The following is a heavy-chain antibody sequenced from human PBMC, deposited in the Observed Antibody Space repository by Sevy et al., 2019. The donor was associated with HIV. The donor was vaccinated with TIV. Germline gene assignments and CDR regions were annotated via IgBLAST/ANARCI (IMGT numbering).Heavy chain of an antibody. CDR1: GGSFSGYY. J-gene: IGHJ4*02. D-gene: IGHD3-3*01. CDR2: CNHSGST. CDR3: ARGEGDLTI. V-gene: IGHV4-34*01. Sequence: SETLSLTCAVYGGSFSGYYWSWIRQPPGKGLEWIGECNHSGSTNYNPSLKSRVTISVDTSKNQFSLKLSSVTAADTAVYYCARGEGDLTIWGQGTLVTVSS.